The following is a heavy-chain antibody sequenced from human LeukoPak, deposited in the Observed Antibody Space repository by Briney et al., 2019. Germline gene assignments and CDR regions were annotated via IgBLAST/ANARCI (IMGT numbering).Heavy chain of an antibody. D-gene: IGHD2-2*02. CDR1: GFMFSSNW. CDR3: AKASVAIPQYCNS. Sequence: GGSLRLSCAASGFMFSSNWMSWVRLAPGKGLEWVANIKEDGTETYYVDSVKGRFTISRDNSKDTLFLQLNSLTAADTAMYFCAKASVAIPQYCNSWGQGTLVTVSS. CDR2: IKEDGTET. J-gene: IGHJ5*02. V-gene: IGHV3-7*03.